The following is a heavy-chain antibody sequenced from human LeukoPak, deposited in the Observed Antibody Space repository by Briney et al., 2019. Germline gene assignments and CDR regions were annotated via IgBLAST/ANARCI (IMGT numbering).Heavy chain of an antibody. Sequence: GGSLRLSCAASGFTFSSYAMNWVRQAPGKGLEWVSAISGSGGSTYYADSVKGRFTISRDDSKNTAYLQINSLKTEDTAVYYCTSSPSIAATGTKWGFEYWGQGTLVTVSS. J-gene: IGHJ4*02. V-gene: IGHV3-23*01. CDR3: TSSPSIAATGTKWGFEY. D-gene: IGHD6-13*01. CDR1: GFTFSSYA. CDR2: ISGSGGST.